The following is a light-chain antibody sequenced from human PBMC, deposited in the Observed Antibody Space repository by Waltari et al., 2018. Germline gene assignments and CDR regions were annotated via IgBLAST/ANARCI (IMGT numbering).Light chain of an antibody. J-gene: IGLJ7*01. CDR1: SCTIGTNY. CDR3: AAWDDSLSAVV. CDR2: RSD. V-gene: IGLV1-47*01. Sequence: QSALTQPPAASGTPGQRVTISCSGTSCTIGTNYVYWYQQFPGTAPKLLIFRSDQRASGVPDRFSGSTSGSSASLAISGLRSEDESIYYCAAWDDSLSAVVFGGGTQVTVL.